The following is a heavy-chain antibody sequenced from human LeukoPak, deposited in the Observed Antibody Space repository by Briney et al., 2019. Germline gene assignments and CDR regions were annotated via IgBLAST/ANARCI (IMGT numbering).Heavy chain of an antibody. D-gene: IGHD3-10*01. V-gene: IGHV4-39*01. CDR3: ARQSLLWFGELFHGYFGY. J-gene: IGHJ4*02. CDR2: IYYSGST. Sequence: PSETLSLTCTVSGGSISSSSYYWGWIRQPPGKGLEWIGSIYYSGSTYYNPSLKSRVTISVDTSKNQFSLKLSSVTAADTAVYYCARQSLLWFGELFHGYFGYWGQGTLVTVSS. CDR1: GGSISSSSYY.